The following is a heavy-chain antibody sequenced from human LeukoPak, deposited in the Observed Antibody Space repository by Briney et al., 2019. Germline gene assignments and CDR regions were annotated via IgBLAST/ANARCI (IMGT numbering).Heavy chain of an antibody. V-gene: IGHV3-66*01. D-gene: IGHD1-26*01. CDR2: IYSGGST. J-gene: IGHJ4*02. CDR1: GFTASSNN. CDR3: AALSGVGAKIGFDY. Sequence: GGSPRLSSAASGFTASSNNMSWVPHAPREGLERVSVIYSGGSTSDANSAKGRFTIYSETSKKTLYLEINSLGAEDTAVYYCAALSGVGAKIGFDYWGQGALVVVSS.